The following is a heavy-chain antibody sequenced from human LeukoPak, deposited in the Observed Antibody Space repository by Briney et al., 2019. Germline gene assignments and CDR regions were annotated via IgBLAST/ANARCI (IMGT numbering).Heavy chain of an antibody. CDR3: ARHGPLAADLAAHYNGGFGY. V-gene: IGHV4-59*08. J-gene: IGHJ4*02. CDR1: GASISRYF. Sequence: SEALSLTCTVSGASISRYFWSWIRQSPAKGLEWIAYVHSSGRTNYNPSLRSRVTISIDTSKNQFSLKLTSVTAADTAVYYCARHGPLAADLAAHYNGGFGYWGQGTLVTVSS. CDR2: VHSSGRT. D-gene: IGHD3-9*01.